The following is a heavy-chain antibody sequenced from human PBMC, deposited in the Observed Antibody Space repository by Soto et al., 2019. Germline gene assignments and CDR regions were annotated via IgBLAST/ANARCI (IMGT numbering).Heavy chain of an antibody. CDR1: GGSVSSGSYY. J-gene: IGHJ4*02. Sequence: QVQLQESGPGLVKPSETLSLTCTVSGGSVSSGSYYWSWIRQPPGKGLEWIGYIYYSGSTNYNPSLKSRVTISVDTSKNQFSLKLSSVTAADTAVYYCARGDHSSSWYLDYWGQGTLVTVSS. CDR2: IYYSGST. V-gene: IGHV4-61*01. CDR3: ARGDHSSSWYLDY. D-gene: IGHD6-13*01.